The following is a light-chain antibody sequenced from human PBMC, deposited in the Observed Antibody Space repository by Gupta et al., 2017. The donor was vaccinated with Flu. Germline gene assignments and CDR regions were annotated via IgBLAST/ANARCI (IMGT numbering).Light chain of an antibody. CDR1: QSINTY. CDR2: DAS. CDR3: QQTSSPPWT. J-gene: IGKJ1*01. V-gene: IGKV1-39*01. Sequence: DIQLTQSPSSLSASVGDRVTITCRASQSINTYLNWYQQKPGKAPELLIYDASRLQSGVSSRFSGRGSGTDFTLTIGSLQPEDFATYSCQQTSSPPWTFGQGTKVEIK.